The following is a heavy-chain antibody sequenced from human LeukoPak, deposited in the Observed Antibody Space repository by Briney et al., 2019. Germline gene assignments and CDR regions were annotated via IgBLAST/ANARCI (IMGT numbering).Heavy chain of an antibody. J-gene: IGHJ4*02. CDR2: ISYDGSNK. Sequence: PGRSLRLSCAASGFTFSSYAMHWVRQAPGKGLEWVAVISYDGSNKYYADSVKGRFTISRDNSKNTLYLQMNTLRAEDTAVYYCAKSRGRSNWYSFDYWGQGTLVTVSS. CDR1: GFTFSSYA. CDR3: AKSRGRSNWYSFDY. D-gene: IGHD1-7*01. V-gene: IGHV3-30-3*02.